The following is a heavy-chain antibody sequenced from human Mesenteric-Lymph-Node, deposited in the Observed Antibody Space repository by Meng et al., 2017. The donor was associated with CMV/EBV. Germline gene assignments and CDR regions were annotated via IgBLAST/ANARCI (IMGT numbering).Heavy chain of an antibody. V-gene: IGHV3-7*01. D-gene: IGHD6-13*01. J-gene: IGHJ5*02. CDR2: IKQDGSEK. CDR1: GFTFSSYW. Sequence: GESLKISCAASGFTFSSYWMSWVRQAPGKGLEWVANIKQDGSEKYYVDSVKGRFTISRDNAKNSLYLQMNSLRAEDTAVYYCARRVRAAAANWFDPWGQGTLVTVSS. CDR3: ARRVRAAAANWFDP.